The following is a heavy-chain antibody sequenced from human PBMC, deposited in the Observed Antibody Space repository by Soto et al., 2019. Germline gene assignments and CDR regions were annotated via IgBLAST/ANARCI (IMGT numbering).Heavy chain of an antibody. CDR1: GYTFTSYG. J-gene: IGHJ6*03. V-gene: IGHV1-18*01. CDR3: ATNHCSSTSCYAPYYYYYYMDV. CDR2: ISAYNGNT. D-gene: IGHD2-2*01. Sequence: VQLVQSGAEVKKPGASVKVSCKASGYTFTSYGISWVRQAPGQGLEWMGWISAYNGNTNYAQKLQGRVTMTTDTSTSTAYMELRSLRSDDTAVYYCATNHCSSTSCYAPYYYYYYMDVWGKGTTVTVSS.